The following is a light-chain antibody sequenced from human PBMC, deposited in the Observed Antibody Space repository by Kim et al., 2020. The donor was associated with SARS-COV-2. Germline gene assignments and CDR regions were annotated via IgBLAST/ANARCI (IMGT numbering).Light chain of an antibody. CDR1: QSISSD. V-gene: IGKV3-15*01. CDR2: GAS. J-gene: IGKJ2*01. Sequence: VSPGERAALSCRASQSISSDLAWYQQKPGQAPRRLIYGASTRATGIPARFSGSGSGTEFTLTISSLQSEDFAVYYCQQYNNWPPYTFGQGTKLEI. CDR3: QQYNNWPPYT.